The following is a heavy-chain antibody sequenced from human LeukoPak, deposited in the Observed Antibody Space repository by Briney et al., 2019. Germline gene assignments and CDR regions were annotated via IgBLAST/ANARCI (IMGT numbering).Heavy chain of an antibody. CDR1: GYTFTNYF. CDR2: INPRGGST. CDR3: ARRDCVGDCYSNWFDP. Sequence: ASVKVSCKASGYTFTNYFMHWVRQAPGQGLEWMGIINPRGGSTGYAQKFQGRITMTTDMSTRTVYMELSSLESEDAAVYYCARRDCVGDCYSNWFDPWGQGTLVTVSS. D-gene: IGHD2-21*02. V-gene: IGHV1-46*01. J-gene: IGHJ5*02.